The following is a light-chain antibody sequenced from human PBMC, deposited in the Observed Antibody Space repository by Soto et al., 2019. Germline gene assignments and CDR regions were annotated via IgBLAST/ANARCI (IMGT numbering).Light chain of an antibody. Sequence: DIQMTQSPSSLSASIGDRVTITCRVSQPISTYLNWYQLTPGKAPRLLIYGAFTLQSGVPSRFSGTGSGTDFTLTISSLQPEDIASYYCQQSSSAPPYTFGQGTKLEIK. CDR2: GAF. V-gene: IGKV1-39*01. J-gene: IGKJ2*01. CDR3: QQSSSAPPYT. CDR1: QPISTY.